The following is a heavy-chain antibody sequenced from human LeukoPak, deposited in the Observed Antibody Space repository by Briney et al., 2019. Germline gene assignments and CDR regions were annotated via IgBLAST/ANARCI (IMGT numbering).Heavy chain of an antibody. Sequence: ASVKVSCKASGYTFTSYDINWVRQATGQGLEWMGWMNPNSGNTGYAQKFQGRVTMPRKTSIRTAYMELSRLRSEDRAVYYCAREALSMVRGVIPDRDYYYMDVCGKGTTVTVSS. V-gene: IGHV1-8*01. D-gene: IGHD3-10*01. CDR2: MNPNSGNT. CDR3: AREALSMVRGVIPDRDYYYMDV. J-gene: IGHJ6*03. CDR1: GYTFTSYD.